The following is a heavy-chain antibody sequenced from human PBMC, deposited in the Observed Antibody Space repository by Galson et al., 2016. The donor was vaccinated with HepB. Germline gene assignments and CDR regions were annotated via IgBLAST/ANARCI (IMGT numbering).Heavy chain of an antibody. Sequence: TLSLTCTVSGGSISSGGYYWSWIRQHPGKGLEWIGYIYYSGSTYYNPSLKSRVTISVDTYKNQFSLKLSSVTAADTAMYYCARVVGKCSGGSCYSSPWGQGTLVTVSS. D-gene: IGHD2-15*01. J-gene: IGHJ5*02. CDR1: GGSISSGGYY. CDR2: IYYSGST. CDR3: ARVVGKCSGGSCYSSP. V-gene: IGHV4-31*03.